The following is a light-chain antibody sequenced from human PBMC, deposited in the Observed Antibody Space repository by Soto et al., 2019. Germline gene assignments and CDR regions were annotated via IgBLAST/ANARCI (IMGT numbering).Light chain of an antibody. CDR2: DAS. V-gene: IGKV3-20*01. J-gene: IGKJ1*01. CDR3: QQYSRAPPT. Sequence: EIVLTQSPGTLSLSPGERATLSCRARQSVSSSYLAWFQQKPGQAPRLLIYDASSRATGIPDRFSGSGSGTDFTLTISRLEPEDFAVHYCQQYSRAPPTFGQGTKV. CDR1: QSVSSSY.